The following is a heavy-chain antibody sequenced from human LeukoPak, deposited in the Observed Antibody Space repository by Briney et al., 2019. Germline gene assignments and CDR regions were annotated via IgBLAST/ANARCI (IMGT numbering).Heavy chain of an antibody. D-gene: IGHD3-10*01. CDR1: GFTFSSYA. Sequence: GGSLRLSCAASGFTFSSYAMSWVRQAPGKGLEWVSYISSSGSTIYYADSVKGRFTISRDNAKNSLYLQMNSLRAEDTAAYYCARGWFAYIFDYWGQGTLVTVSS. CDR2: ISSSGSTI. CDR3: ARGWFAYIFDY. J-gene: IGHJ4*02. V-gene: IGHV3-48*04.